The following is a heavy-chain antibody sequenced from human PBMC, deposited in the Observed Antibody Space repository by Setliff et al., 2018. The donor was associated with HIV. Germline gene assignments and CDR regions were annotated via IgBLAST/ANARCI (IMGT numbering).Heavy chain of an antibody. CDR1: GGSFSDNY. J-gene: IGHJ6*03. V-gene: IGHV4-34*01. Sequence: SETLSLTCAVYGGSFSDNYWSWIRQSPGKGLEWIGEINHSGRTKYSPSLRSRGSISVDTSKHQFSLKLSSVTAADTAVYYCARVSSIYWYSIFRNYYYHMDVWGKGTTVTVSS. D-gene: IGHD2-8*02. CDR2: INHSGRT. CDR3: ARVSSIYWYSIFRNYYYHMDV.